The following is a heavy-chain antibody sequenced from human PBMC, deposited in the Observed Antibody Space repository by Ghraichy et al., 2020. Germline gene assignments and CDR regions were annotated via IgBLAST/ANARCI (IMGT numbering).Heavy chain of an antibody. Sequence: SETLSLTCTVSGGSISSYYWSWIRQPPGKGLEWIGYIYYSGSTNYNPSLKSRVTISVDTSKNQFSLKLSSVTAADTAVYYCARVIRDGYNYGPDYWGQGTLVTVSS. CDR3: ARVIRDGYNYGPDY. D-gene: IGHD5-24*01. J-gene: IGHJ4*02. CDR2: IYYSGST. CDR1: GGSISSYY. V-gene: IGHV4-59*01.